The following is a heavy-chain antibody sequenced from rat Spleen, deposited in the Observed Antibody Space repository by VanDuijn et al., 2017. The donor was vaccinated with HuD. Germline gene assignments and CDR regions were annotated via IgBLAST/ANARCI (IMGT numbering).Heavy chain of an antibody. D-gene: IGHD1-2*01. CDR3: TRVNYSAYMDFDY. CDR1: GFTFNNYW. V-gene: IGHV5-31*01. CDR2: ITSTGGST. J-gene: IGHJ2*01. Sequence: EVQLVESEGGLVQSGRSLKLSCVASGFTFNNYWMTWIRQAPGKGLEWVSSITSTGGSTYYPDSVKGRFTISRDNAKSTLHLQMTSLRSEDTATYHCTRVNYSAYMDFDYWGQGVMVTVSS.